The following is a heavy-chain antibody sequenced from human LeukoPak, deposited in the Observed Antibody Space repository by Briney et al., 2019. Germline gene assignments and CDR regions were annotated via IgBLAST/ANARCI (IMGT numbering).Heavy chain of an antibody. CDR3: ARGPSSGWPKDY. CDR1: GFTVSSNY. CDR2: IYSGDYT. D-gene: IGHD6-19*01. V-gene: IGHV3-66*01. J-gene: IGHJ4*02. Sequence: GGSLRLSCAASGFTVSSNYMSWVRQAPGKGLEWVSGIYSGDYTYYADSVKGRFTISRDNSKNTLSLQMNSLRAEDTAVYYCARGPSSGWPKDYWGQVTLVTVSS.